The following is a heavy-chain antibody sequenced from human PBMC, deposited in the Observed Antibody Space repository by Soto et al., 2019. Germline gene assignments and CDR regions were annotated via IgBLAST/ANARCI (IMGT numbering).Heavy chain of an antibody. CDR2: IYPGDSDT. Sequence: CKGSGYSFTSYWIGWVRQMPGKGLEWMGIIYPGDSDTRYSPSFQGQVTISADKSISTAYLQWNSLRAEDTAVYYCARSLRTAVADWFDPWGQGTLVTVSS. CDR3: ARSLRTAVADWFDP. CDR1: GYSFTSYW. V-gene: IGHV5-51*01. J-gene: IGHJ5*02. D-gene: IGHD6-19*01.